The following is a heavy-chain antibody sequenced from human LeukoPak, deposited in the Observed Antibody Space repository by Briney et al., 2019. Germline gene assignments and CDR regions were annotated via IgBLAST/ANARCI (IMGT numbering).Heavy chain of an antibody. Sequence: GGSLRLSCAASGFTFSRYSMNWVRQAPGKGLEWVSYISSISSTIYYADAVKGRFTISRDNANNSLNLQMNSLGDEDTAVYYCARDFQGELGSGYWGQGTLVTVSS. V-gene: IGHV3-48*02. J-gene: IGHJ4*02. CDR3: ARDFQGELGSGY. CDR1: GFTFSRYS. CDR2: ISSISSTI. D-gene: IGHD1-26*01.